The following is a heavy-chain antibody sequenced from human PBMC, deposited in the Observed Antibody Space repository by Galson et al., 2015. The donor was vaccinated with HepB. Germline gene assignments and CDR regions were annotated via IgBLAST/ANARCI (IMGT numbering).Heavy chain of an antibody. D-gene: IGHD6-19*01. CDR3: ARDRIVVAGLAEYFQH. CDR1: GYTFTSYG. V-gene: IGHV1-18*04. J-gene: IGHJ1*01. CDR2: ISSYSGNT. Sequence: SVKVSCKASGYTFTSYGISWVRQAPGQGLEWMGWISSYSGNTNYAQKLQGRVTMTPDTSTSTAYMELSSLRSYDTAVYYCARDRIVVAGLAEYFQHWGKGTLVTVSS.